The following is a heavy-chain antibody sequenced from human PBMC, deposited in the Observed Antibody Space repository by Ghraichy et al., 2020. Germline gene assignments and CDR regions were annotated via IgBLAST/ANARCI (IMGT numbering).Heavy chain of an antibody. CDR2: IYLTGTT. Sequence: SETLSLTCSVSGDSVSSSPYYWGWVRQRPGLGLEWITSIYLTGTTYYNPSLKGRVTMSVDTSTNQFSLRLTSVTAADAAVYYCARGHPPLSGSYPDAFDIWGQGTMITVSS. CDR3: ARGHPPLSGSYPDAFDI. J-gene: IGHJ3*02. CDR1: GDSVSSSPYY. V-gene: IGHV4-39*07. D-gene: IGHD1-26*01.